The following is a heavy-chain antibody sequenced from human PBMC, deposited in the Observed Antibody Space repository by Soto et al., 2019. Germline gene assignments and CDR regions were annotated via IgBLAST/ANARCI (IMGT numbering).Heavy chain of an antibody. J-gene: IGHJ3*01. CDR1: GDSVSSDITS. CDR2: TYYRSKWFH. CDR3: ARGNALDV. Sequence: SQTLSLTCAISGDSVSSDITSWNWVRQSPSRGLEWLGRTYYRSKWFHDYAASVKSRITINPDTSKNQFSLELNSMTPEDTAVYYCARGNALDVWGQGTVVTVSS. D-gene: IGHD3-10*01. V-gene: IGHV6-1*01.